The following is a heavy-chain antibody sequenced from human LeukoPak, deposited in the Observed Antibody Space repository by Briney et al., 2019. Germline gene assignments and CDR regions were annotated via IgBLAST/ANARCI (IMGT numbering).Heavy chain of an antibody. Sequence: SETLSLTCAVSGGSISISSSNSWSWVRQPPGKGLEWIGEINHSGSTNYTPSLKSRVTISVDKSKNQFSLKLSSVTAADTAVYYCASNGGNSDLDYWGQGALVTVSS. V-gene: IGHV4-4*02. CDR3: ASNGGNSDLDY. CDR2: INHSGST. D-gene: IGHD4-23*01. J-gene: IGHJ4*02. CDR1: GGSISISSSNS.